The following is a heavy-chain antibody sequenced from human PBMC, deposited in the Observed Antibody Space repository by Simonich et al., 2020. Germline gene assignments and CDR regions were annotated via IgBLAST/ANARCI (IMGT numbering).Heavy chain of an antibody. CDR3: ARVSGGTAMVTSTFDI. CDR2: INPNSCGT. J-gene: IGHJ3*02. D-gene: IGHD5-18*01. Sequence: QVQLVQSGAEVKKPGASVKVSCKASGYTFTGYYMHWVRTAPGQGLEWMGWINPNSCGTNYAQKFQGRVTMTRDTSISTAYMELSRLRSDDTAVYYCARVSGGTAMVTSTFDIWGQGTMVTVSS. V-gene: IGHV1-2*02. CDR1: GYTFTGYY.